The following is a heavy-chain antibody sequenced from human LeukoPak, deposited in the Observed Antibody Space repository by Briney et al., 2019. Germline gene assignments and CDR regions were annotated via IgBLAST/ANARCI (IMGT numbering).Heavy chain of an antibody. J-gene: IGHJ6*03. CDR1: GFTFSSYA. CDR2: ISYDGSNK. CDR3: ARDGRGYGNYYYMDV. D-gene: IGHD5-18*01. Sequence: GGSLRLSCAASGFTFSSYAMHWVRQAPGKGLEWVAVISYDGSNKYYADSVEGRFTISRDNSKNTLYLQMNSLRAEDTAVYYCARDGRGYGNYYYMDVWGKGTTVTVSS. V-gene: IGHV3-30-3*01.